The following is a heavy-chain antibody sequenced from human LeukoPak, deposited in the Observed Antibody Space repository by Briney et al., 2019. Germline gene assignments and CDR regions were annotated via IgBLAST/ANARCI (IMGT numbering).Heavy chain of an antibody. CDR2: IYTSGST. J-gene: IGHJ4*02. D-gene: IGHD6-13*01. CDR1: GGSISSGSYY. Sequence: KASETLSLTCTVSGGSISSGSYYWSWIRQPAGKGLEWIGRIYTSGSTNYNPSLKSRVTKSVDKSKNQFSLKLSSVTAADTAVYYCAKGAAAGKFDYWGQGTLVTVSS. CDR3: AKGAAAGKFDY. V-gene: IGHV4-61*02.